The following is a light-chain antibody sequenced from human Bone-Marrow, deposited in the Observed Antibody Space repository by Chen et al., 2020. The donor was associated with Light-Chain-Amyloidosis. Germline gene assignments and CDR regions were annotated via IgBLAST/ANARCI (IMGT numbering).Light chain of an antibody. CDR1: HSDVGSYNH. V-gene: IGLV2-14*01. J-gene: IGLJ1*01. CDR2: EVT. Sequence: QPALTQPASVSGSPGQSITISCPGTHSDVGSYNHVSWYQQHPDKAPKLMIYEVTNRPSWVPDRFSGSKSDNTASLTISGLQTEDEADYFCSSYTITNTLVFGSGTRVTVL. CDR3: SSYTITNTLV.